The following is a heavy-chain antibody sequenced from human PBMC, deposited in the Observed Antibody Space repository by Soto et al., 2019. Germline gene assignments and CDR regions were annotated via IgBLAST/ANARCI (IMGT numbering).Heavy chain of an antibody. CDR2: IVVGSGNT. J-gene: IGHJ4*02. Sequence: SVKVSCKASGFTFTSSAVQWVRQARGQRLEWIGWIVVGSGNTNYAQKFQERVTITRDMSTSTAYMELSSLRSEDTAVYYCAAEVAVAGIFDYWGQGTLVTVSS. D-gene: IGHD6-19*01. V-gene: IGHV1-58*01. CDR1: GFTFTSSA. CDR3: AAEVAVAGIFDY.